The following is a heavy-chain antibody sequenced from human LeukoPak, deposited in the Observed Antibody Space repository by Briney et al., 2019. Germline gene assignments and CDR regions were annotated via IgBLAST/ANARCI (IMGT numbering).Heavy chain of an antibody. CDR2: IYYSGST. J-gene: IGHJ4*02. CDR1: GGSISSSSYY. Sequence: SETLSLTCTVSGGSISSSSYYWGWIRQPPGKGLELIGSIYYSGSTYYNPSLKSRVTISVDTSKNQFSLKLSSVTAADTAVYYCARPETGTTDRFDYWGQGTLVTVSS. V-gene: IGHV4-39*01. D-gene: IGHD1-7*01. CDR3: ARPETGTTDRFDY.